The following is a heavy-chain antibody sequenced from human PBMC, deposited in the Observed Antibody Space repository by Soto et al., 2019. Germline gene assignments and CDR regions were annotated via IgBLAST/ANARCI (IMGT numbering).Heavy chain of an antibody. CDR2: ISGGGDGT. Sequence: EVQLLESGGGLVQPGGSLRLSCAASGFTFINYAMIWVRQAPGKGLEWVSTISGGGDGTYYADSVKGHFTISRDNSKNKLYLQMNSLRAEDTSIYYCAKKDLGSLKTFCSNSDCHYGFEIWRPGTVVTVSS. CDR3: AKKDLGSLKTFCSNSDCHYGFEI. V-gene: IGHV3-23*01. J-gene: IGHJ3*02. CDR1: GFTFINYA. D-gene: IGHD2-8*01.